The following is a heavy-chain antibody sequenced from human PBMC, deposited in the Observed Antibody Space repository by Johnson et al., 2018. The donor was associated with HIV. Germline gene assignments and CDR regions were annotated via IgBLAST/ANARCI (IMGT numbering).Heavy chain of an antibody. CDR3: GSLGDGHQKVAFEI. V-gene: IGHV3-7*01. CDR1: GFTFSNNW. Sequence: MQLVESGGDLVQPGDSLRLSCVGSGFTFSNNWMSWVRQAPGKGPEWVANINHDVSAIQYADSVKGRFTIPRDNAKRSLFLQMNSLRVEDTAVYFCGSLGDGHQKVAFEICGHGTMVTVSS. CDR2: INHDVSAI. J-gene: IGHJ3*02. D-gene: IGHD3-16*01.